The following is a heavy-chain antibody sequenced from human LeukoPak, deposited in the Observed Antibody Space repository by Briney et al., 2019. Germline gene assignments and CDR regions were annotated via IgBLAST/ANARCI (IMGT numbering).Heavy chain of an antibody. D-gene: IGHD3-9*01. V-gene: IGHV4-61*02. Sequence: PSETLSLTCTVSGGSISSRSYYWSWIRQPAGKGLEWIGRIDTSGSTNFNPSLKSRVTISVDTSKNQFSLRLSSVTAADTAVYYCARGVRYFGWLYESWGQGSLVTVSS. J-gene: IGHJ5*02. CDR1: GGSISSRSYY. CDR2: IDTSGST. CDR3: ARGVRYFGWLYES.